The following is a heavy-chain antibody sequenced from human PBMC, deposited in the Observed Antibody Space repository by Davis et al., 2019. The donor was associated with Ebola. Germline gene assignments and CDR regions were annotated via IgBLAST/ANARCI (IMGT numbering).Heavy chain of an antibody. J-gene: IGHJ6*02. CDR2: ISWDGGST. Sequence: GESLKISCAASGFTFDDYTMHWVRQAPGKGLEWVSLISWDGGSTYYADSVKGRFTISRDNSKNSLYLQMNSLRTEDTALYYCAKGMSRSAYYAMDVWGQGTTVTVSS. V-gene: IGHV3-43*01. CDR1: GFTFDDYT. CDR3: AKGMSRSAYYAMDV.